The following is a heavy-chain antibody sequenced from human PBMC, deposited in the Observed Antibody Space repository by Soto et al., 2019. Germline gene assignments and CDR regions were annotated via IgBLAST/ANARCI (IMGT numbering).Heavy chain of an antibody. D-gene: IGHD6-19*01. CDR1: GGSISSGGYY. J-gene: IGHJ5*02. CDR3: ARGGVVRQWLVRGNWFDP. V-gene: IGHV4-31*03. Sequence: QVQLQESGPGLVKPSQTLSLTCTVSGGSISSGGYYWSWIRQHPGKGLEWIGYIYYSGSTYYNPSLKSRVTISVDTSKNQFSLKLSSVTAADTAVDYCARGGVVRQWLVRGNWFDPWGQGTLVTVSS. CDR2: IYYSGST.